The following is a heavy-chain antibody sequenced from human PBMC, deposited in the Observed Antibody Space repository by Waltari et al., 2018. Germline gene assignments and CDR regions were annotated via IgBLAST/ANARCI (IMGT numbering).Heavy chain of an antibody. J-gene: IGHJ4*02. CDR3: ARENKHYDFWSFAPYYFDY. CDR2: IKQDGSEK. V-gene: IGHV3-7*01. CDR1: GFTFSSYW. D-gene: IGHD3-3*01. Sequence: EVQLVESGGGLVQPGGSLRLSCAASGFTFSSYWLSWVRQAPGTGREWVANIKQDGSEKYYVDAVKGRFTISRDNAKNSLYLQMNSLRAEDTAVYYCARENKHYDFWSFAPYYFDYWGQGTLVTVSS.